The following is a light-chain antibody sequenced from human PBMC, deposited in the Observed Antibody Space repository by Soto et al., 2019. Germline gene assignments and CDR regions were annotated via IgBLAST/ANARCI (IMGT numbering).Light chain of an antibody. V-gene: IGLV1-40*01. J-gene: IGLJ1*01. CDR1: SSNIGAGYE. CDR3: QSYDSSLSGYV. CDR2: GNS. Sequence: QSVLTQPPSVSGAPGQRVTISCTGSSSNIGAGYEVHWYQQLPGTAPNLLIYGNSNRPSGVPDRFSGSKSGTSASLAITGLQAEDEADYYCQSYDSSLSGYVFGTGTKVT.